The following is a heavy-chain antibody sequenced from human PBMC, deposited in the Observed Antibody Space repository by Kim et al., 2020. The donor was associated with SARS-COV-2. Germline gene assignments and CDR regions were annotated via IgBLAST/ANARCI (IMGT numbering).Heavy chain of an antibody. CDR1: GYTFTGYY. CDR3: ARVALDIVVVPAAIFDY. Sequence: ASVKVSCKAXGYTFTGYYVHWVRQAPGQGLEWMGWINPNSGGTNYAQKFQGRVTMTRDTSISTAYMELSRLRSDDTAVYYCARVALDIVVVPAAIFDYWGQGTLVTVSS. V-gene: IGHV1-2*02. CDR2: INPNSGGT. D-gene: IGHD2-2*02. J-gene: IGHJ4*02.